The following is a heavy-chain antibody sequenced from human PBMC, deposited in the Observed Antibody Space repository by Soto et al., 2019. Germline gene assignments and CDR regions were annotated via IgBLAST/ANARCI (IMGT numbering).Heavy chain of an antibody. D-gene: IGHD6-19*01. J-gene: IGHJ1*01. CDR3: AIFYGSSGWPSLLAF. Sequence: GGSLRLSCAASGFTVSSNYMSWVRQAPGKGLEWVSVIYSGGSTYYADSVKGRFTISRDNSKNTLYLQMNSLRAEDTAVYYCAIFYGSSGWPSLLAFCGQGTLVTVSS. CDR2: IYSGGST. CDR1: GFTVSSNY. V-gene: IGHV3-66*01.